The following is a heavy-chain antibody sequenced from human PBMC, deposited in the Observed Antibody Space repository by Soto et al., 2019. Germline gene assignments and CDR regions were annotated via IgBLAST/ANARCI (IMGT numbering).Heavy chain of an antibody. J-gene: IGHJ3*02. Sequence: QVRLVQSGAEVKKPGSSVKVSCKASGGTFSSYTISWVRQAPGQGLEWMGRIIPILGIANYAQKFQGRVTITADKSTSTAYMELSSLRSEDTAVYYCASQLAYQLPIGAFDIWGQGTMVTVSS. CDR3: ASQLAYQLPIGAFDI. CDR1: GGTFSSYT. D-gene: IGHD2-2*01. CDR2: IIPILGIA. V-gene: IGHV1-69*02.